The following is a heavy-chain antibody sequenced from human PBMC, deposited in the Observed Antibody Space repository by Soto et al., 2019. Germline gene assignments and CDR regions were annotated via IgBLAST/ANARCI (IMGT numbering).Heavy chain of an antibody. CDR3: ARGSTGDYYYYGMDV. Sequence: ASVKVSCKASGYTFTGYYMHWVRQAPGQGLEWMGWINPNSGGTNYAQKFQGWVTMTRDTSISTAYMELSRLRSDDTAVYYCARGSTGDYYYYGMDVWGQGTTVTVSS. CDR2: INPNSGGT. CDR1: GYTFTGYY. D-gene: IGHD2-8*02. J-gene: IGHJ6*02. V-gene: IGHV1-2*04.